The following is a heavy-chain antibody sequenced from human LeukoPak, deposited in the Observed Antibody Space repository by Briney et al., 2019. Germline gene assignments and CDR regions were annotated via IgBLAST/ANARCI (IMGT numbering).Heavy chain of an antibody. CDR2: INPNSGGT. CDR1: GYTFTGYY. V-gene: IGHV1-2*02. J-gene: IGHJ4*02. CDR3: ARGPDSGSYFPYDY. D-gene: IGHD1-26*01. Sequence: GASVKVSCKASGYTFTGYYMHWVRQAPGQGLEWMGWINPNSGGTNYAQKFQGRVTMTRDTSISTANMELSRLRSDDTAVYYCARGPDSGSYFPYDYWGQGTLVTVSS.